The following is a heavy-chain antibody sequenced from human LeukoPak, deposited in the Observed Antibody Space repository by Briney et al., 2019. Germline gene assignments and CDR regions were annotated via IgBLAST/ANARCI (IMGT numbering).Heavy chain of an antibody. J-gene: IGHJ4*02. Sequence: GGSLILSCAASGFTFSSYWMHWVRQAPGKGLVWVSRINSDGSSTSYADSVKGRFTISRDNAKNTLYLQMNSLRAEDTAVYYCARGRRSGYQLDYWGQGTLVTVSS. CDR2: INSDGSST. CDR3: ARGRRSGYQLDY. CDR1: GFTFSSYW. D-gene: IGHD3-3*01. V-gene: IGHV3-74*01.